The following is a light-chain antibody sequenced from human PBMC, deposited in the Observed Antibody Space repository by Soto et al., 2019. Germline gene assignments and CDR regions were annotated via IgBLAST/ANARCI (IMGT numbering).Light chain of an antibody. CDR2: GAS. V-gene: IGKV3-15*01. Sequence: EIVMTQSPATLSASPGERATLSCRASQSVRSNLAWYQQKPSQAPRLLIYGASTRATGIPARFSGSGSGTEFTLSIGSLQSEDFAVYYCQQYNDWPPTFGQGTKVDSK. CDR3: QQYNDWPPT. J-gene: IGKJ1*01. CDR1: QSVRSN.